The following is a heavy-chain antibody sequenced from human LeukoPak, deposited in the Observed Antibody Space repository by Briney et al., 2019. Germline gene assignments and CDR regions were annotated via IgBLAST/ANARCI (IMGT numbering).Heavy chain of an antibody. D-gene: IGHD2-2*01. Sequence: PSETLSLTCTVSGGSISSYYWSWIRQPPGKGLEWIRYIYCSGSTNYNPSLKSRVTISVDTSKNQFSLKLSSVTAADTAVYYCARVGIVVVPAAIPHFDYWGQGTLVTVSS. CDR1: GGSISSYY. CDR2: IYCSGST. CDR3: ARVGIVVVPAAIPHFDY. V-gene: IGHV4-59*01. J-gene: IGHJ4*02.